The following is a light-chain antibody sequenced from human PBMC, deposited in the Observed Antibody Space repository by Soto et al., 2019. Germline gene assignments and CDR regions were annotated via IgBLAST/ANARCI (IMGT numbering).Light chain of an antibody. V-gene: IGKV1-27*01. Sequence: DIQMTQSPSSLSASVGDRVTITCRASQGISNYLAWYQQKPGKVPRLLIFAASTLQSGAPSRFRGAGSETDFTLTINGLQPEDVATYYCRKYNSAPWTFGQGTKVDIK. J-gene: IGKJ1*01. CDR2: AAS. CDR3: RKYNSAPWT. CDR1: QGISNY.